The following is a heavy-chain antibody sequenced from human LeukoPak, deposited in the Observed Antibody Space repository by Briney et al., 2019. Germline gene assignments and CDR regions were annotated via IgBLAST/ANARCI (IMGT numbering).Heavy chain of an antibody. Sequence: SVKVSCTASGGTFSGYAISWVRQAPGQGLEWMGRIIPILGIANYAQKFQGRVTITADKSTSTAYMELSSLRSEDTAVYYCASHDTVTTSISFRYWGQGTLVTVSS. CDR2: IIPILGIA. CDR1: GGTFSGYA. V-gene: IGHV1-69*04. D-gene: IGHD4-11*01. CDR3: ASHDTVTTSISFRY. J-gene: IGHJ4*02.